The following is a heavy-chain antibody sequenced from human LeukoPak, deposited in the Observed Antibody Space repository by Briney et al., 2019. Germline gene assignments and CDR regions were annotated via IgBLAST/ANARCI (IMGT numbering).Heavy chain of an antibody. CDR1: GFTFSSYA. D-gene: IGHD6-13*01. V-gene: IGHV3-23*01. Sequence: GGSLRLSCAASGFTFSSYAMSWVRQAPGKGLEWVSAITGSGANTYYADSVKGRFTISRDNAKNSLYLQMNSLRAEDTAVYYCAIGLFEEQQPYWGQGTLVTVSS. J-gene: IGHJ4*02. CDR2: ITGSGANT. CDR3: AIGLFEEQQPY.